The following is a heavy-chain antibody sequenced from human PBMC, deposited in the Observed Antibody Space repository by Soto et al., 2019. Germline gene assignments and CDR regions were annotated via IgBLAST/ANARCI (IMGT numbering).Heavy chain of an antibody. D-gene: IGHD2-2*01. Sequence: QVQLVQSGAEVKKPGASVKVTCKASGYTFTSYAIHWVRQAPGHGLEWMGFINAADGNEKYSQDFQGRVTFNRGTSASAASMELSSLLSADTAIYYCATSSTRDWADYFFGLDVWDQGTTVTVSS. CDR2: INAADGNE. J-gene: IGHJ6*02. CDR1: GYTFTSYA. CDR3: ATSSTRDWADYFFGLDV. V-gene: IGHV1-3*01.